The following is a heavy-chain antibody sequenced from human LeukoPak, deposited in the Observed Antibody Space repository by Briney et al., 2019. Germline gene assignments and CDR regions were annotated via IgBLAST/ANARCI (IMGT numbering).Heavy chain of an antibody. V-gene: IGHV3-30*18. CDR2: ISYDGKNQ. Sequence: GGSLRLSCAASGFTFSDYGMHWVRQAPGKGLEWVAVISYDGKNQYYADSVKGRFTISRDSSKNTLYLQMNSLRVEDTAVYYCAKSNGYCSGGNCYSNYWGQGTLVTVSS. CDR1: GFTFSDYG. CDR3: AKSNGYCSGGNCYSNY. J-gene: IGHJ4*02. D-gene: IGHD2-15*01.